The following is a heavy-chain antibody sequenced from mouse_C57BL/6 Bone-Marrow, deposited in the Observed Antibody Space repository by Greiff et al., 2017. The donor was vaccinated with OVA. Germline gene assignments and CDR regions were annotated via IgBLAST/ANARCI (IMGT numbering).Heavy chain of an antibody. CDR1: GYSITSGYY. CDR3: ARDGSSYWWYFDV. V-gene: IGHV3-6*01. Sequence: EVQLVESGPGLVKPSQSLSLTCSVTGYSITSGYYWNWIRQFPGNKLEWMGYISYDGSNNYNPSLKNRISITRDTSKNQFFLKLNSVTTEDTATYYCARDGSSYWWYFDVWGTGTTVTVSS. J-gene: IGHJ1*03. D-gene: IGHD1-1*01. CDR2: ISYDGSN.